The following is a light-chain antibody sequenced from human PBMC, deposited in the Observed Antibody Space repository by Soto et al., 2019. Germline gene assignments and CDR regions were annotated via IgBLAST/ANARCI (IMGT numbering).Light chain of an antibody. CDR3: QQYNNWPRT. CDR1: QSVSSN. Sequence: MAHSPATLSVSKGERATLSCRASQSVSSNLAWYQQKPGQAPRLLIYGASTRATGIPARFSGSGSGTEFTLTISSLQSEDFAVYYCQQYNNWPRTFGQGTKVDIK. CDR2: GAS. V-gene: IGKV3-15*01. J-gene: IGKJ1*01.